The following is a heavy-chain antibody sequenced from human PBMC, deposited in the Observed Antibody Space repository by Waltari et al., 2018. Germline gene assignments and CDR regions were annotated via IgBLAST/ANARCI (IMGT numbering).Heavy chain of an antibody. Sequence: QVQLQESGPRLVKPSETLSPNCTVSGYYVSTGFHWGWVRQSPGKGLEWIGSIYHLGNTRYNPPLSSRVAVSMDMSKNQFSLRLTSVTAADTAVYYCARHRLDRGDSFDFWGQGALVTVSS. CDR3: ARHRLDRGDSFDF. J-gene: IGHJ4*02. CDR1: GYYVSTGFH. D-gene: IGHD3-22*01. CDR2: IYHLGNT. V-gene: IGHV4-38-2*02.